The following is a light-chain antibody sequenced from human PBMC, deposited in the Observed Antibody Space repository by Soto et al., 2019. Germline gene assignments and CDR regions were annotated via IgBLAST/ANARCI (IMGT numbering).Light chain of an antibody. CDR1: QSISSW. CDR2: KAS. J-gene: IGKJ2*01. Sequence: DIQMTQSPSTLSASVGARVTIPCRASQSISSWLAWYQQKPGKAPKLLIYKASSLESGVPSRFSGSGSGTEFTLTISSLQPDDFATYYCQQYNSYLYTFGQGTK. CDR3: QQYNSYLYT. V-gene: IGKV1-5*03.